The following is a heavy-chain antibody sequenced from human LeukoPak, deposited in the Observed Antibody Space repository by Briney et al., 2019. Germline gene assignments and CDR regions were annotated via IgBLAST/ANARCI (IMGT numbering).Heavy chain of an antibody. Sequence: ASVKVSCKASGYTFTSYGISWVRQAPGQGLEWMGWISAYNGNTNYAQKLQGRVTMTEDTSTDTAYMELSSLRSEDTAVYYCATSPLIQDPGHGPGGDDAFDIWGQGTMVTVSS. CDR3: ATSPLIQDPGHGPGGDDAFDI. J-gene: IGHJ3*02. CDR2: ISAYNGNT. CDR1: GYTFTSYG. D-gene: IGHD3-10*01. V-gene: IGHV1-18*01.